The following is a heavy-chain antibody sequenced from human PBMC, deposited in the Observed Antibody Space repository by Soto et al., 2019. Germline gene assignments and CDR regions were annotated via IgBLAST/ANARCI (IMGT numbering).Heavy chain of an antibody. CDR2: ISASGVST. CDR1: GFTFDIYG. V-gene: IGHV3-23*01. CDR3: AKVSWNLGTRAFDS. D-gene: IGHD1-7*01. Sequence: EVQLLESGGGSVQPEMSLRLSCAASGFTFDIYGMSWVRQAQGKGLEWVSTISASGVSTYYADYVKGRFTISRDNSKNTMWLQMNSLRVEDTAVYYCAKVSWNLGTRAFDSWGQGSQVTVSS. J-gene: IGHJ4*02.